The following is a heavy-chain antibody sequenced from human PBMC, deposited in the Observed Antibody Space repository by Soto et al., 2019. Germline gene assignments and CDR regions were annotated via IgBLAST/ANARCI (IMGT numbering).Heavy chain of an antibody. CDR2: ISDTGDNT. V-gene: IGHV3-23*01. J-gene: IGHJ5*02. CDR3: AKDGATRAWFGP. D-gene: IGHD1-26*01. Sequence: EVQLLESGGGLVQPGGSLRLSCAASGFTFSRSAMNWVRQAPGKGLEWVSLISDTGDNTYYADSVKGRFAIVRDNSKNKRYLQMNSLRTDDTAVYYCAKDGATRAWFGPWGQRTLVTVSS. CDR1: GFTFSRSA.